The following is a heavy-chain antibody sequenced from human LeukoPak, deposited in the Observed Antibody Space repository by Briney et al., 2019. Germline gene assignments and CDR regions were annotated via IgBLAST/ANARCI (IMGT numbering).Heavy chain of an antibody. Sequence: GASVTVSCTASGYTFTGYYMHWVRQAPGQGLEWIGRINPNSGGTNYAQKFQGRVTMTRDTSISTAYMELSRLRSDDTAVYYCATDLLWSPRNDAFDIWGQGTMVTVSS. CDR3: ATDLLWSPRNDAFDI. V-gene: IGHV1-2*06. CDR1: GYTFTGYY. J-gene: IGHJ3*02. D-gene: IGHD2-2*01. CDR2: INPNSGGT.